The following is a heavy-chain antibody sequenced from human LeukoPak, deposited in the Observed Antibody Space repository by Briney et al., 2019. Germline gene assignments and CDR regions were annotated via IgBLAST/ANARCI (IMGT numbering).Heavy chain of an antibody. J-gene: IGHJ6*02. CDR1: GLNVSSNY. CDR2: ISSSSSYI. D-gene: IGHD5-24*01. CDR3: AKVEMATIDYYYGMDV. Sequence: GGSLRLSCAASGLNVSSNYMNWVRQAPGKGLEWVSSISSSSSYIYYADSVKGRFTISRDNAKNSLYLQMNSLRAEDTAVYYCAKVEMATIDYYYGMDVWGQGTTVTVSS. V-gene: IGHV3-21*01.